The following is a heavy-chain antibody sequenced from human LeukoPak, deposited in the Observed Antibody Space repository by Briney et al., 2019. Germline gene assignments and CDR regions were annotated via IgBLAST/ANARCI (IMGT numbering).Heavy chain of an antibody. D-gene: IGHD3-10*01. CDR1: GGSFSGYY. J-gene: IGHJ4*02. V-gene: IGHV4-34*01. CDR2: INHSGST. CDR3: AFRRVGDRYYFDY. Sequence: PSETLSLTCAVYGGSFSGYYWSWIRQPPGKGLEWIGEINHSGSTNYNPSLKSRATISVDTSKNQFSLKLSAVNPADTAENYCAFRRVGDRYYFDYRGQGTLVTVSS.